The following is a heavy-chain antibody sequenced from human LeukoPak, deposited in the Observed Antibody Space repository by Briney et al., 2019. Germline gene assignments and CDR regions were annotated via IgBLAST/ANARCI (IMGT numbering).Heavy chain of an antibody. J-gene: IGHJ6*02. CDR1: GYTFTSYY. CDR3: ARDIWTPNCGMDV. Sequence: ASVKVSCKASGYTFTSYYIHWVRQASGQGLEWMGIMNPSGGRTTYAQKFQGRVTMTRDTSTSTVYMELSSLRSEDTAVYYCARDIWTPNCGMDVWGQGTTVTVSS. D-gene: IGHD3/OR15-3a*01. CDR2: MNPSGGRT. V-gene: IGHV1-46*01.